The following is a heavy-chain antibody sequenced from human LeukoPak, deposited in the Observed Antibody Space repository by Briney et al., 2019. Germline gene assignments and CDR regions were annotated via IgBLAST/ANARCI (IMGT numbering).Heavy chain of an antibody. CDR1: GFTFSSYW. CDR2: IKSDGST. CDR3: TRGGGDC. Sequence: GGSLRLSCAASGFTFSSYWMHWVRQAPGKGLVWVSRIKSDGSTNYADSVKGRFTISRDNAKNTLSLQMNSLRAEDTGVYYCTRGGGDCWGQGTLVTVSS. V-gene: IGHV3-74*01. D-gene: IGHD3-16*01. J-gene: IGHJ4*01.